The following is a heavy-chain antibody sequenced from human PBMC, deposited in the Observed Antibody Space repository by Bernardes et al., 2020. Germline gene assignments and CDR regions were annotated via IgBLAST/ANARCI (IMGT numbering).Heavy chain of an antibody. CDR3: ARGFPVVGIPYSYHYMDV. CDR2: IYDSGT. J-gene: IGHJ6*03. D-gene: IGHD2-2*01. CDR1: GGSISSYY. Sequence: SETLSLTCTVSGGSISSYYWTWIRQPPGKGLEWIGYIYDSGTNYNPSLKSRVTISADTSQNQFSLNLKSVTAADTAVYYCARGFPVVGIPYSYHYMDVWGKGTTVTVSS. V-gene: IGHV4-59*01.